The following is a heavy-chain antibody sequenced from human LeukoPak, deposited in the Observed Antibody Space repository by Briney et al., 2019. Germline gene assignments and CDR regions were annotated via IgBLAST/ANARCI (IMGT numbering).Heavy chain of an antibody. Sequence: GGSLRLSCAASGFTFSSFSMNWVRQAPGKGLEWVSYISSTSSTIYYADSVKGRFTISRDNAKNSLYLQMNSLRAEDTAVYYCARSSGWYRVWGQGTLVTVSS. CDR3: ARSSGWYRV. CDR1: GFTFSSFS. V-gene: IGHV3-48*01. CDR2: ISSTSSTI. D-gene: IGHD6-19*01. J-gene: IGHJ4*02.